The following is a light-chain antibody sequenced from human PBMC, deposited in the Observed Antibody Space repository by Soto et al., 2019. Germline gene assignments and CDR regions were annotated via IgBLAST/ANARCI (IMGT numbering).Light chain of an antibody. Sequence: VLTQPASVSGSPGQSITISCTGTSSDVGGYNYVSWYQQHPGKAPKLMIYDVSNRPSGVSNRFSGSKSGNTASLTISGLQAEDEADYYCSSYTSSSTPLFVFGTGTKVTV. CDR3: SSYTSSSTPLFV. J-gene: IGLJ1*01. CDR1: SSDVGGYNY. CDR2: DVS. V-gene: IGLV2-14*01.